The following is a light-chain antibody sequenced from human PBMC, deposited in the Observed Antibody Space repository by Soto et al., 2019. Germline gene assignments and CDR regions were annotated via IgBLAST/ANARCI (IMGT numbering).Light chain of an antibody. CDR2: DVS. J-gene: IGLJ1*01. Sequence: QSALTQPASVSGSPGQSITISCTGTMSDVGRYNYVSWYQQYPGKAPKAMIYDVSTRPSGVSNRFSGSKSGNTASLTISGLQAEDEADYYCNSYAGTSTPYIFGTGTKLTVL. CDR1: MSDVGRYNY. CDR3: NSYAGTSTPYI. V-gene: IGLV2-14*03.